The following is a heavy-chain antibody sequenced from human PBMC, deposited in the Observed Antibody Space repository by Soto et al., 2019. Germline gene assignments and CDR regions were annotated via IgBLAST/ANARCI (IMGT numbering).Heavy chain of an antibody. Sequence: GGSLRLSCEASGFTFSGYAMNWVRQAPGKGLEWVSGISGNGDRTSYADSVRGRFTISRDNSKNTLFVQMNSLRAEDSAIYYCVRNFDGTSSVFDDWGQGTLVTVSS. CDR3: VRNFDGTSSVFDD. V-gene: IGHV3-23*01. D-gene: IGHD1-7*01. CDR2: ISGNGDRT. CDR1: GFTFSGYA. J-gene: IGHJ4*02.